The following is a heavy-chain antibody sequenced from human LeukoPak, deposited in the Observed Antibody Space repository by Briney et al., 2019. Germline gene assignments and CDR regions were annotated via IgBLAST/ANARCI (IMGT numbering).Heavy chain of an antibody. Sequence: GGSLRLSCAASGFTFSSYGVSWVRQAPGKGLEWVPAISGSGGSTYYADSVKGRFTISRDNSKNTVYLQMNSLRAEDTAVYYCARDGNYDYVWGSYTDAFDIWGQGTMVTVSS. CDR3: ARDGNYDYVWGSYTDAFDI. V-gene: IGHV3-23*01. J-gene: IGHJ3*02. CDR2: ISGSGGST. D-gene: IGHD3-16*01. CDR1: GFTFSSYG.